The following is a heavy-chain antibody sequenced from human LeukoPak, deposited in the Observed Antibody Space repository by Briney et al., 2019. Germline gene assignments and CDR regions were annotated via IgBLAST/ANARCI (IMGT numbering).Heavy chain of an antibody. CDR2: IYYSGST. CDR1: GGSISSGVYY. D-gene: IGHD3-22*01. V-gene: IGHV4-30-4*01. J-gene: IGHJ4*02. CDR3: ARLHSSGYYLYY. Sequence: SETLSLTCTVSGGSISSGVYYWSWIRQPPGKGLEWIGYIYYSGSTYYNPSLKSRVTISVDTSKNQFSLKLSSVTAADTAVYYCARLHSSGYYLYYWGQGTLVTVSS.